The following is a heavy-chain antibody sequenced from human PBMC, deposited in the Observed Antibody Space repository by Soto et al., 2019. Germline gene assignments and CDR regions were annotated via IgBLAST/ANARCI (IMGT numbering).Heavy chain of an antibody. D-gene: IGHD1-1*01. V-gene: IGHV4-59*11. CDR2: ISYTGST. Sequence: SETLSLTCKVSGGSINNHHWSWIRQPPGKGLEWIGFISYTGSTNYNPSLNSRVTISVDTSKNQFSLKLTSATAADTAVYYCNKDANAYNFYYGGQGTRAPVSS. CDR3: NKDANAYNFYY. CDR1: GGSINNHH. J-gene: IGHJ4*02.